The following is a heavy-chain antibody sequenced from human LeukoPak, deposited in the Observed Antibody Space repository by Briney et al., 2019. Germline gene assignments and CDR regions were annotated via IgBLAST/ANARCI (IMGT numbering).Heavy chain of an antibody. CDR1: GYTFTGYY. V-gene: IGHV1-2*02. Sequence: GASVKVSCKASGYTFTGYYMHWVRQAPGQGLESMGWINPNSGGTNYEQKFQGRVTMTRDTSISTAYMELSRLRSDDTAVYYCARSPRDGYNYLIDYWGQGTLVTVSS. J-gene: IGHJ4*02. CDR2: INPNSGGT. CDR3: ARSPRDGYNYLIDY. D-gene: IGHD5-24*01.